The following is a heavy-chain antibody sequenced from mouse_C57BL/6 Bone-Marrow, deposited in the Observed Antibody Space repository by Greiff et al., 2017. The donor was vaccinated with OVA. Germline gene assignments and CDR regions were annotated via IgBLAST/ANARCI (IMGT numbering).Heavy chain of an antibody. CDR3: AAFRYGSRYYFDD. J-gene: IGHJ2*01. D-gene: IGHD1-1*01. Sequence: QVQLKQPGAELVRPGTSVKGAVESSGYTFTSYSLHFLKQRPGQGLYWIGVIDPSDSYTNYNQKFKGKATLTVDTSSSTAYMQLSSLTSEDSAVYYCAAFRYGSRYYFDDWGQGTTLTVSS. CDR1: GYTFTSYS. V-gene: IGHV1-59*01. CDR2: IDPSDSYT.